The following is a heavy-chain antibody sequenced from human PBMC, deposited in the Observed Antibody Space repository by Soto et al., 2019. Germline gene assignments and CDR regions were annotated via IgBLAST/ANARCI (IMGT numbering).Heavy chain of an antibody. D-gene: IGHD1-1*01. CDR1: GFTFDTYA. V-gene: IGHV3-23*01. J-gene: IGHJ4*02. Sequence: GGSLRLSCAASGFTFDTYAMTWVRQAPGKGLEWVSGLNYNGEGTYYAGSVKGRFTIPRDNSKNTLYLQMNSLRAEDTALYYCEKAFTWNNYSFDYWGRGTLVTVSS. CDR3: EKAFTWNNYSFDY. CDR2: LNYNGEGT.